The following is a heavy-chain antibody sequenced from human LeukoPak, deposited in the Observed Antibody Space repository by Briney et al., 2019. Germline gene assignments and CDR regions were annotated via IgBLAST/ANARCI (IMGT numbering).Heavy chain of an antibody. CDR1: GYTFTSYY. J-gene: IGHJ4*02. Sequence: GASVKVSCKASGYTFTSYYMHWVRQAPGQGLEWMGGFDPEDGETIYAQKFQGRVTMTEDTSTDTAYMELSSLRSEDTAVYYCATDPSYSSGWYWGQGTLVTVSS. CDR2: FDPEDGET. V-gene: IGHV1-24*01. CDR3: ATDPSYSSGWY. D-gene: IGHD6-19*01.